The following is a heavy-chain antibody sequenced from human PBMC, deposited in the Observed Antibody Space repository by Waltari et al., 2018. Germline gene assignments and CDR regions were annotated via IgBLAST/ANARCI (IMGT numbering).Heavy chain of an antibody. Sequence: VQLVQSGAAVKTPGSSVKVSCKASGGTFRSYAIRWVRQAPGQGLEWMGGIMPSFGTANYAQKFQGRVKITADESTSTAYRELSSLRSEDTAVYYCARGDGLYSSSWYYFDYWGQGTLVTVSS. V-gene: IGHV1-69*01. CDR3: ARGDGLYSSSWYYFDY. J-gene: IGHJ4*02. D-gene: IGHD6-13*01. CDR2: IMPSFGTA. CDR1: GGTFRSYA.